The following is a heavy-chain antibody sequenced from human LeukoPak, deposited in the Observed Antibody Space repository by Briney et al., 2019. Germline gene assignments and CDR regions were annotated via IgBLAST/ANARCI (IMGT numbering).Heavy chain of an antibody. CDR3: ARGRWSATTASYYLDF. CDR2: INAGNGNT. V-gene: IGHV1-3*01. J-gene: IGHJ4*02. Sequence: ASVKVSCKASEYTFTDYAINWVRQAPGQRLEWMGWINAGNGNTRYSQRFQGRGTITRDTSASTAYMELSSLTSEDTAVYYCARGRWSATTASYYLDFWGQGTLVTVSS. D-gene: IGHD5-24*01. CDR1: EYTFTDYA.